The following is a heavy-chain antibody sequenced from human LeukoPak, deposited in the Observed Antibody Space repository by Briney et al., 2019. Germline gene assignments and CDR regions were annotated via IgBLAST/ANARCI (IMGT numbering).Heavy chain of an antibody. V-gene: IGHV3-21*01. D-gene: IGHD4-17*01. Sequence: GGSLRLSCAASGFTFSSYSMNWIRQAPGKGLEWVSSISSSTSYIYYADSVKGRFTISKDNTKNSLYLQMNSLRAEDTAVYYCARAGGSTVSHSDYWGQGTLVTVSS. J-gene: IGHJ4*02. CDR3: ARAGGSTVSHSDY. CDR1: GFTFSSYS. CDR2: ISSSTSYI.